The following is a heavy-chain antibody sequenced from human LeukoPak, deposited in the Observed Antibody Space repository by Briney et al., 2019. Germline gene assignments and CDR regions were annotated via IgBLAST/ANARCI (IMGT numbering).Heavy chain of an antibody. J-gene: IGHJ4*02. CDR1: GFTFSDYY. V-gene: IGHV3-11*01. D-gene: IGHD4-17*01. Sequence: GGSLRLSCAASGFTFSDYYMSWIRQAPGKGLEWVSYISCSGSTIYYADSVKGRFTISRDNAKNSLYLQMNSLRAEDTAVYYCARDRRPDYGDSFDYWGQGTLVTVSS. CDR3: ARDRRPDYGDSFDY. CDR2: ISCSGSTI.